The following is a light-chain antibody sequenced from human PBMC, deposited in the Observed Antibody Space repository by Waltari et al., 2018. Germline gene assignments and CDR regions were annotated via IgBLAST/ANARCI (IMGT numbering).Light chain of an antibody. CDR2: GAS. V-gene: IGKV3-20*01. CDR3: QHYVRLPVS. Sequence: EIVLTQSPGTLSLSPGERVTLSCRASQSVGRSLTWYQLKPGQAPRLLIYGASSRATGIPDRFSGSGSGTDFSLTISRLEPEDFALYYCQHYVRLPVSFGQGTKVDIK. CDR1: QSVGRS. J-gene: IGKJ1*01.